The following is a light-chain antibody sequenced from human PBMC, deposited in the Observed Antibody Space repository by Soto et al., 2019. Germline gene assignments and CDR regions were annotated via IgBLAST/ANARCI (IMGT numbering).Light chain of an antibody. CDR3: LQYNDWPRT. V-gene: IGKV3-15*01. CDR2: AAS. Sequence: EIVMTQSPATLAVSPGEGATRSCRASQSVRSNLAWYQQKPGQAPRLLIYAASTRATGIPASFSGSGSGTEFTLTISSLQSEDFAIYFCLQYNDWPRTFGPGTKGDIK. CDR1: QSVRSN. J-gene: IGKJ1*01.